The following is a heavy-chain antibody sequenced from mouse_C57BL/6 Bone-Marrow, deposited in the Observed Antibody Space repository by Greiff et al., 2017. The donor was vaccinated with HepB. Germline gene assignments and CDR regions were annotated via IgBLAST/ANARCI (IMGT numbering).Heavy chain of an antibody. V-gene: IGHV1-69*01. CDR2: IDPSDSYT. Sequence: QVQLQQSGAELVMPGASVKLSCKASGYTFTSYWMHWVKQRPGQGLEWIGEIDPSDSYTNYNQKFKGKSTLTVDKSSSTAYMQLSSLTSEDSAVYYCARWGITTVVATKGFADWGQGTLVTVSA. CDR1: GYTFTSYW. CDR3: ARWGITTVVATKGFAD. J-gene: IGHJ3*01. D-gene: IGHD1-1*01.